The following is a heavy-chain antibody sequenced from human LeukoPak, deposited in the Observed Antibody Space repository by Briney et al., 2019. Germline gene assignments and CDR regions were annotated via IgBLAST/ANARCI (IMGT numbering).Heavy chain of an antibody. CDR1: GGSFSGYY. J-gene: IGHJ4*02. D-gene: IGHD2-2*01. CDR3: ARADCSSTSCYLDY. V-gene: IGHV4-34*01. CDR2: NNHSGST. Sequence: SETLSLTCAVYGGSFSGYYWSWIRQPPGKGLEWIGENNHSGSTNYNPSLKSRVTISVDTSKNQFSLKLSSVTAADTAVYYCARADCSSTSCYLDYWGQGTLVTVSS.